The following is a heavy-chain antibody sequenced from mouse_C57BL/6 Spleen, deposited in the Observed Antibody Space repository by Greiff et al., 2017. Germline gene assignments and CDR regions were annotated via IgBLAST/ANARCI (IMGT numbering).Heavy chain of an antibody. Sequence: QVQLQQSGPELVKPGASVKISCKASGYAFSSSWMNWVKQRPGKGLEWIGRIYPGDGDTNYNGKFKGKATLTADKSSSTAYMQLSSLTSEDSAVYFCARLYGSSYGYFDVWGTGTTGTVSS. J-gene: IGHJ1*03. CDR1: GYAFSSSW. CDR3: ARLYGSSYGYFDV. D-gene: IGHD1-1*01. CDR2: IYPGDGDT. V-gene: IGHV1-82*01.